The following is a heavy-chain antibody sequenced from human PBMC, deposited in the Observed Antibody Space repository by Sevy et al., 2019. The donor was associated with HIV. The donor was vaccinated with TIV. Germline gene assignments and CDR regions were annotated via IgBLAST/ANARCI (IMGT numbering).Heavy chain of an antibody. V-gene: IGHV3-21*01. CDR3: AREGVDYDILTGYGARYYFDY. CDR1: GFTFSSYS. D-gene: IGHD3-9*01. J-gene: IGHJ4*02. CDR2: ISSSSSYI. Sequence: GGSLRLSCAASGFTFSSYSMNWVRQALGKGLEWVSSISSSSSYIYYADSVKGRFTISRDNAKNSLYLQMNSLRAEDTAVYYCAREGVDYDILTGYGARYYFDYWGQGTLVTVSS.